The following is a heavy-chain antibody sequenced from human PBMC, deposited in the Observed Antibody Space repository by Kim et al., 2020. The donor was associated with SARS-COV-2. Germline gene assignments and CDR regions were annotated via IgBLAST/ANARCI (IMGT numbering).Heavy chain of an antibody. Sequence: SETLSLTCTVSGGSISSYYWSWIRQPPGKGLEWIGYIYYSGSTNYNPSLKSRVTISVDTSKNQFSLKLSSVTAADTAVYYCARGWLQFLYFDYWGQGTLVTVSS. J-gene: IGHJ4*02. CDR2: IYYSGST. V-gene: IGHV4-59*13. CDR3: ARGWLQFLYFDY. D-gene: IGHD5-12*01. CDR1: GGSISSYY.